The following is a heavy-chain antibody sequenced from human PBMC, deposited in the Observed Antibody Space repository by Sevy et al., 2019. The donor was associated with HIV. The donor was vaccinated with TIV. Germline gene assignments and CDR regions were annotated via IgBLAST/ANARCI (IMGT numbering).Heavy chain of an antibody. D-gene: IGHD1-7*01. Sequence: GGSLRLSCAASGFTFSAYGMHWVRQAPGKGLEWVALISYDGGDKYYTDSVRGRFTISRDNSYNTLYLQMNNLRADDTAVYFCVKAGGITGTGAFDYWGQGTLVTVSS. V-gene: IGHV3-30*18. CDR2: ISYDGGDK. CDR1: GFTFSAYG. J-gene: IGHJ4*01. CDR3: VKAGGITGTGAFDY.